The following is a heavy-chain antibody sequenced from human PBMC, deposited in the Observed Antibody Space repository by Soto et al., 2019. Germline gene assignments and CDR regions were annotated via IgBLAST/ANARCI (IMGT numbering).Heavy chain of an antibody. J-gene: IGHJ4*02. CDR2: IIHILGIA. V-gene: IGHV1-69*02. Sequence: QVQLVQSGAEVKKPGSSVKVSCKASGGTFSSYTISWVRQAPGQGREWMGRIIHILGIANYAQKFQGRVTITADKCTSTAYLELSSLRSEETDVYSCARAGRMYRSGWVQEDWGQGTLVTVS. CDR1: GGTFSSYT. CDR3: ARAGRMYRSGWVQED. D-gene: IGHD6-19*01.